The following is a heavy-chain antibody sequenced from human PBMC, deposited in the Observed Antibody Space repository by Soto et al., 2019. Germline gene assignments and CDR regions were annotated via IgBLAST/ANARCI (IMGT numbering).Heavy chain of an antibody. CDR3: ARTTMVRVNYYYYGMDV. CDR2: NHYSGSA. J-gene: IGHJ6*02. CDR1: GGSISKNYY. D-gene: IGHD3-10*01. Sequence: SETLSLTCTVSGGSISKNYYCNWIRQHPGKGLEWIGYNHYSGSAFYNPSLQSRATISVDTSKNQFSLRLSSVTAADTAVYYCARTTMVRVNYYYYGMDVWGQGTTVTVSS. V-gene: IGHV4-31*03.